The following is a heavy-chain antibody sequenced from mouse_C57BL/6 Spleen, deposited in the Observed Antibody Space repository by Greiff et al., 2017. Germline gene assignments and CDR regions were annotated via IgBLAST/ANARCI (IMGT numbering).Heavy chain of an antibody. V-gene: IGHV5-16*01. J-gene: IGHJ2*01. D-gene: IGHD1-1*02. CDR3: ARGRDYGFDY. CDR1: GFTFSDYY. CDR2: INYGGSST. Sequence: VKLVESEGGLVQPGSSMTLSCTASGFTFSDYYMAWVRQVPEKGLEWVANINYGGSSTYYLDYLKSRFIISRDKAKNILYLQMSSLKSEDTATYYCARGRDYGFDYWGQGTTLTVSS.